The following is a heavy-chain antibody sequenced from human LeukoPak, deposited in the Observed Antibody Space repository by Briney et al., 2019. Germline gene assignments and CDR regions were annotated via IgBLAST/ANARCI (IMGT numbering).Heavy chain of an antibody. CDR1: GYSFTTYW. V-gene: IGHV5-51*01. J-gene: IGHJ6*03. CDR3: ARHRPSYYDSSGYYSYYYYYYMDV. CDR2: IYPGDSDT. Sequence: GESLKISCKGSGYSFTTYWIAWVRQMPGKGLEWMGIIYPGDSDTRYSPSFQGQVTISADKSISTAYLQWSSLKASDTAMYYCARHRPSYYDSSGYYSYYYYYYMDVWGKGTTVTISS. D-gene: IGHD3-22*01.